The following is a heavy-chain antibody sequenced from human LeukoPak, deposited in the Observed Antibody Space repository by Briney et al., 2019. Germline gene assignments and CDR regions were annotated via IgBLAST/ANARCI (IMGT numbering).Heavy chain of an antibody. J-gene: IGHJ4*02. CDR1: GGSISSGGYY. CDR2: IYYSGST. Sequence: SSETLSLTCTVSGGSISSGGYYWSWIRQHPGKGLEWIGYIYYSGSTYYNPSLKSRVTISVDTSKNQFSLKLSSVTAADTAVYYCARANYDFWSGYYLPIDYWGQGTLVTVSS. V-gene: IGHV4-31*03. CDR3: ARANYDFWSGYYLPIDY. D-gene: IGHD3-3*01.